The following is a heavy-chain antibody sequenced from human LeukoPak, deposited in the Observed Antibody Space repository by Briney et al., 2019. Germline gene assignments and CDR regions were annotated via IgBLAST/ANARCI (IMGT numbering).Heavy chain of an antibody. CDR3: ARALRYFDWLSTSPEYNWFDP. Sequence: PGGFLRLSCAASGFTLSSYSMNWVRQAPGKGLEWVSYISSSSSTIYYADSVKGRFTISRDNAKNSLYLQMNSLRAEDTAVYYCARALRYFDWLSTSPEYNWFDPWGQGTLVTVSS. D-gene: IGHD3-9*01. CDR2: ISSSSSTI. V-gene: IGHV3-48*01. J-gene: IGHJ5*02. CDR1: GFTLSSYS.